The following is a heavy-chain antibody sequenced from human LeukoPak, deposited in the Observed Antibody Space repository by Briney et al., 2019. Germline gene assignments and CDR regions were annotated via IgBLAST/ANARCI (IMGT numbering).Heavy chain of an antibody. CDR1: GGSISSYY. Sequence: PSETLSLTCTVSGGSISSYYWSWIRQPPGKGLEWIGYIYYSGSTNYNPSLKSRATISVDTSKNQFSLKLSSVTAADTAVYYCARTASCRYYYYYGMDVWGQGTTVTVSS. CDR2: IYYSGST. J-gene: IGHJ6*02. V-gene: IGHV4-59*01. D-gene: IGHD2-15*01. CDR3: ARTASCRYYYYYGMDV.